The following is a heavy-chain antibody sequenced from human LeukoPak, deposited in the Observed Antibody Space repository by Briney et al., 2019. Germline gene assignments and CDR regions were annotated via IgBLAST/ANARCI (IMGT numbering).Heavy chain of an antibody. CDR1: GFTFSNAW. Sequence: PGGSLRLSCAASGFTFSNAWMSWVRQDSEKGLEWVGRIKSKTDGETTDYAAPVKGRFIISRDDSKNTLYLQMNSLKTEDTAVYYCTTVRDHFFDYWGQGTLVTVSS. J-gene: IGHJ4*02. V-gene: IGHV3-15*01. CDR2: IKSKTDGETT. CDR3: TTVRDHFFDY.